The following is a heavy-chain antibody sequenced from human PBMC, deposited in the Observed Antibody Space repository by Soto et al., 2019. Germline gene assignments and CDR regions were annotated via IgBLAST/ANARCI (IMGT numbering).Heavy chain of an antibody. V-gene: IGHV4-59*01. D-gene: IGHD3-10*01. Sequence: PSETLFLTCTVSGGFISSYYWSCIRQSPGKGLEWIGYIYNNGSTNYNPSFKSRVTISVDTSKNQFSLKLSSVTAADTAVYYCARGKLLLWFGEPTHYYGMDVWGQGTTVTVSS. J-gene: IGHJ6*02. CDR3: ARGKLLLWFGEPTHYYGMDV. CDR1: GGFISSYY. CDR2: IYNNGST.